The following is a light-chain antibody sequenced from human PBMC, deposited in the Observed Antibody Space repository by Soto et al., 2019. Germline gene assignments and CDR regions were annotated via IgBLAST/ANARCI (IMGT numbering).Light chain of an antibody. J-gene: IGLJ1*01. V-gene: IGLV2-8*01. CDR1: SSDVGGYNY. CDR2: EVT. CDR3: SSFAGTIFYV. Sequence: QSALTQRPSASGSPGQSVTISCTGTSSDVGGYNYVSWYQQHPGKAPKLMIYEVTKRPSGVPDRFSGSKSGNTASLTVSGLQAEDEADYFCSSFAGTIFYVFGTGTKVTVL.